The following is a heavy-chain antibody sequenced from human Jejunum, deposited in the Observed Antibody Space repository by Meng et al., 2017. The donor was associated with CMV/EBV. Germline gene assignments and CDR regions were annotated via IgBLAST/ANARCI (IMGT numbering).Heavy chain of an antibody. V-gene: IGHV3-21*01. J-gene: IGHJ5*02. CDR2: ISSSSRYI. Sequence: EVQLVESGGGLVQPGGSLRLSCAASDFTLSTYWMYWVRQSPGNGLVWVSSISSSSRYINYADSVKGRFTISRDNAKNSLYLQMNSLRVEDTAIYYCARDIDHWGQGTLVTVSS. CDR1: DFTLSTYW. CDR3: ARDIDH.